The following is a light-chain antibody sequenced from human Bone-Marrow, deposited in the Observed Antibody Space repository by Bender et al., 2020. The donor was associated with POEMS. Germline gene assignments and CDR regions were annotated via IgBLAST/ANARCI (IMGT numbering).Light chain of an antibody. CDR1: SSNIGGNA. CDR3: SAWDGILNGWV. CDR2: GND. V-gene: IGLV1-44*01. J-gene: IGLJ3*02. Sequence: QSVLTQPPSASGTAGQRVTISCPGSSSNIGGNAVNWWQQLPGTAPKLLIYGNDQRTSGVPGRFSSSKSGTSASLAISGLQSDDEADYFCSAWDGILNGWVFGGGTELTVL.